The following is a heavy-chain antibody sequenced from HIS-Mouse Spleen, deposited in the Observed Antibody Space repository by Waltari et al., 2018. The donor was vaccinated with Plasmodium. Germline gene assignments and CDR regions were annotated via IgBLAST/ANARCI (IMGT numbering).Heavy chain of an antibody. D-gene: IGHD6-13*01. CDR2: IIPILGIT. V-gene: IGHV1-69*04. CDR1: GGTFSSYA. CDR3: ARVLSIAAAGKDAFDI. Sequence: QVQLVQSGAAVKKPGSSVNVSCKASGGTFSSYALSWVRQAPGQGLEWMGSIIPILGITNYAQNFQGRVTITADKSTSTAYMELSSLRSEDTAVYYCARVLSIAAAGKDAFDIWGQGTMVTVSS. J-gene: IGHJ3*02.